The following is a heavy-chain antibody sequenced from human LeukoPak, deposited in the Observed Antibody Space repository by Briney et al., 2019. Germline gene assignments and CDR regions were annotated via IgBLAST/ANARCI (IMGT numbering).Heavy chain of an antibody. CDR2: ISGSGGST. J-gene: IGHJ5*02. V-gene: IGHV3-23*01. Sequence: GGSLRLSCAASGFTFSSYAMNWVRQAPGKGLEWVSAISGSGGSTYYADSVKGRFTISRDNSMNTLYLQMNSLRAEDTAVYYCAKGARMTTVTTSWFDPWGQGTLVTVSS. CDR1: GFTFSSYA. D-gene: IGHD4-17*01. CDR3: AKGARMTTVTTSWFDP.